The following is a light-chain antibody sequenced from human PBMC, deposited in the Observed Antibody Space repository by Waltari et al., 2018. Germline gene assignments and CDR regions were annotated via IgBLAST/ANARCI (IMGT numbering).Light chain of an antibody. CDR1: QSNAIY. Sequence: TCRASQSNAIYLNWYQQEPGKAPKLLIYAASSLQTGVPTRFSGSGSGTHFNLTISSLQPEDFATYYCQQSYSTPRTVGPGTKVDFQ. V-gene: IGKV1-39*01. J-gene: IGKJ3*01. CDR3: QQSYSTPRT. CDR2: AAS.